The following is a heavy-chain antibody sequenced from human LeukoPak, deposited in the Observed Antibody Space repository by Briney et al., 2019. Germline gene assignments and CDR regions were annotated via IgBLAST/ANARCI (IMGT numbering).Heavy chain of an antibody. CDR1: GYFLSSGFY. D-gene: IGHD3-22*01. V-gene: IGHV4-38-2*02. CDR2: VYHSGTT. CDR3: ARTLSDSSPVAT. J-gene: IGHJ4*02. Sequence: PSETLSHTCSVSGYFLSSGFYWGWIRQPPGKGLEWIASVYHSGTTIYNPSLKSRVTMSMDTSMNHYSLKLRSVTAADTAVYYCARTLSDSSPVATWGQGTLVTVSS.